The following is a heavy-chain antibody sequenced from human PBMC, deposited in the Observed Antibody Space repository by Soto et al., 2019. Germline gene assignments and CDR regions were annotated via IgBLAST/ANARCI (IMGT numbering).Heavy chain of an antibody. CDR2: IVVGSGNT. Sequence: ASVKVSCKASGFTFTSSAVQWVRQARGQRLEWIGWIVVGSGNTNYAQKFQERVTITRDMSTSTAYMELSSLRSKDTAVYYCAAPSTSCLGLYYRMDVCGQGTTVTVSS. CDR1: GFTFTSSA. V-gene: IGHV1-58*01. J-gene: IGHJ6*02. CDR3: AAPSTSCLGLYYRMDV. D-gene: IGHD3-10*01.